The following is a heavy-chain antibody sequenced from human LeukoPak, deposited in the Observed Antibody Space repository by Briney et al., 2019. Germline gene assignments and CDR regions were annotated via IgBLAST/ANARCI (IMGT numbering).Heavy chain of an antibody. Sequence: GGSPRLSCAASGFTFSDYYMSWIRQAPGKGLAWVSYISSIGSTIYYADSVKGRFTISRDNAKNSLYLQMNSLRAEDTAVYYCARDTPPSYYDSSGYYHHDAFDIWGQGTMVTVSS. CDR2: ISSIGSTI. V-gene: IGHV3-11*01. D-gene: IGHD3-22*01. CDR1: GFTFSDYY. CDR3: ARDTPPSYYDSSGYYHHDAFDI. J-gene: IGHJ3*02.